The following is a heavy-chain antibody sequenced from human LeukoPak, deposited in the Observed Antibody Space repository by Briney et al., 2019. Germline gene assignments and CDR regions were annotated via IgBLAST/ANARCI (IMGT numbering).Heavy chain of an antibody. CDR1: GGSISNYY. CDR2: ICSSGTT. CDR3: ARVSPIAVAGSSYYYAMDV. D-gene: IGHD6-19*01. Sequence: SETLSLTCNVSGGSISNYYWTWIRQPAGKGLEWIGRICSSGTTTYNPSLKSRVAMSVDTSRNQFSLKLSSVTAADTAVYYCARVSPIAVAGSSYYYAMDVWGQGTTVTVPS. J-gene: IGHJ6*02. V-gene: IGHV4-4*07.